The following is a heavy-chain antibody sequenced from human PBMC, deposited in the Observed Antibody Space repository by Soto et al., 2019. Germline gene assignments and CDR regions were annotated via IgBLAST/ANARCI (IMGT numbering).Heavy chain of an antibody. J-gene: IGHJ1*01. V-gene: IGHV5-51*01. CDR2: IYPGDSDT. Sequence: GESLKISCKGSGYKFSSDWIGWVRQMPGKSLEWIGIIYPGDSDTRYSPSFQGQVTISADNSISTAYLQWSSLKASDSAIYYCARVGATWYGYFHHWGQGTLVTVSS. CDR3: ARVGATWYGYFHH. CDR1: GYKFSSDW. D-gene: IGHD6-13*01.